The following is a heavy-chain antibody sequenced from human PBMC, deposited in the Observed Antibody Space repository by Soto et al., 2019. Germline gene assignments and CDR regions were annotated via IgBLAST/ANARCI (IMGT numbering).Heavy chain of an antibody. CDR1: GFTFSSYA. Sequence: EVQLLESGGGLVQPGGSLRLSCAASGFTFSSYAMSWVRQAPGKGLEWVSAISGSGGSTYYADSVKGRFTISRDNSKNPMYLQMNSLSAEDTAVYYCAKDGLYSVAGRFDYWGQGTLVTVSS. V-gene: IGHV3-23*01. D-gene: IGHD6-19*01. J-gene: IGHJ4*02. CDR2: ISGSGGST. CDR3: AKDGLYSVAGRFDY.